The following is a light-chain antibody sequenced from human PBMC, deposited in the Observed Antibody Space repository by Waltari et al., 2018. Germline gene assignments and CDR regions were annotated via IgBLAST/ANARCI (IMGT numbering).Light chain of an antibody. CDR3: QQYYTTRT. V-gene: IGKV1-5*03. CDR2: KAS. CDR1: QSIGYW. Sequence: DIQMTQSPSTLSASVGDRVTITCRASQSIGYWLAWYQQKPGKVPKLIIYKASNLESGVPSRFSVSGSGTDFSLTINGLQAEDVAVYYCQQYYTTRTFGQGTKVEIK. J-gene: IGKJ1*01.